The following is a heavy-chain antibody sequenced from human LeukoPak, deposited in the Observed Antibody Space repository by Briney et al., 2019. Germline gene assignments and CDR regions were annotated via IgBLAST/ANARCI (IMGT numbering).Heavy chain of an antibody. Sequence: GGSLRLSCAVSGFTFSSYWMHWVRQAPGEGLVWVSRINGDGSSITYADSVKGRFTMSRDNPKNTLYLQMNSLRAEDTAVYYCARTSEGGYFDYWGQGAVVTVSS. CDR3: ARTSEGGYFDY. CDR2: INGDGSSI. J-gene: IGHJ4*02. D-gene: IGHD1-14*01. CDR1: GFTFSSYW. V-gene: IGHV3-74*01.